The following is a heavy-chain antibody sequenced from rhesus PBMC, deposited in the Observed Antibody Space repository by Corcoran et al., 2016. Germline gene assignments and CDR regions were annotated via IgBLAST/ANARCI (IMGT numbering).Heavy chain of an antibody. CDR2: IYGSGGST. Sequence: QVQLQESGPAVVKPSETLSLTCAVSGGSISSSNWWSWIRQSPGKGLEWIGGIYGSGGSTEYNPSLKCLVTISKDTSKNQFSLKLSSVTAADTAVYYCARDHCTSTTCYAFYFDYWGQGVLVTVSS. CDR1: GGSISSSNW. V-gene: IGHV4-93*01. J-gene: IGHJ4*01. D-gene: IGHD2-2*01. CDR3: ARDHCTSTTCYAFYFDY.